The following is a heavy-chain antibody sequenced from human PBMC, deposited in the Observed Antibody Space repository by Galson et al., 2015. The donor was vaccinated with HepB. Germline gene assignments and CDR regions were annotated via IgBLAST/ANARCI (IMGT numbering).Heavy chain of an antibody. CDR2: ISGSGGST. V-gene: IGHV3-23*01. Sequence: SLRLSCAASGFTFSSYAMSWVRQAPGKGLEWVSAISGSGGSTYYADSVKGRFTISRDNSKNTLYLQMNSLRAEDTAVYYCARDRGRITIFGVVTTPGWFDPWGQGTLVTVSS. CDR1: GFTFSSYA. CDR3: ARDRGRITIFGVVTTPGWFDP. J-gene: IGHJ5*02. D-gene: IGHD3-3*01.